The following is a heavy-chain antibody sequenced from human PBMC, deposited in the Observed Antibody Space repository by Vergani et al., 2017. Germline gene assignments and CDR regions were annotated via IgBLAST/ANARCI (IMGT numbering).Heavy chain of an antibody. V-gene: IGHV3-33*01. J-gene: IGHJ4*02. D-gene: IGHD2-8*01. CDR3: ARGLWDCTHIRCSPPSY. CDR2: IHYDGSHE. Sequence: QVQLVESGGGVVQPGRSLRLSCAASGFSFSSFGFHWVRQAPGKGLVWVAFIHYDGSHEYYIDSVKGRFTISRDNSKNTLILQMNSLRAEDTAMYFCARGLWDCTHIRCSPPSYWGQGTQVTVSS. CDR1: GFSFSSFG.